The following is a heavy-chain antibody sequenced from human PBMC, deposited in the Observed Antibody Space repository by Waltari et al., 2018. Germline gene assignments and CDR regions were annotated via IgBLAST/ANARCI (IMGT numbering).Heavy chain of an antibody. D-gene: IGHD3-22*01. V-gene: IGHV3-74*01. Sequence: EVQLVESGGGLVQPGGSLRLSCAASGFTFSSHWMYWVRQTPGKGLVWVSGIKSDGSSTSYADSVKGRVTISRDNAKNTLYLQMNSLRAEETAVYYCVRDSSGTYWGQGTQVTVSS. CDR1: GFTFSSHW. J-gene: IGHJ4*02. CDR3: VRDSSGTY. CDR2: IKSDGSST.